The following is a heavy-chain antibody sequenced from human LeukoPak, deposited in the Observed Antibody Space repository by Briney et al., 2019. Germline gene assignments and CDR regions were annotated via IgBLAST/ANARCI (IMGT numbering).Heavy chain of an antibody. J-gene: IGHJ6*03. D-gene: IGHD5-18*01. CDR2: ISSSSSYI. V-gene: IGHV3-21*01. Sequence: GGSLRLSCAASGFTFSNYAMNWVRQAPGKGLEWVSSISSSSSYIYYADSVKGRFTISRDNAKNSLYLQMNSLRAEDTAVYYCARDLASPPNHYSRWKSPSYYYMDVWGKGTTVTVSS. CDR3: ARDLASPPNHYSRWKSPSYYYMDV. CDR1: GFTFSNYA.